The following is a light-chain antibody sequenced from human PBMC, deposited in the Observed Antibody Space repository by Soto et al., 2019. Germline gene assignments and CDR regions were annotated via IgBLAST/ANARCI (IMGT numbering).Light chain of an antibody. CDR3: QHSYSTPGT. V-gene: IGKV1-39*01. CDR1: QSISTY. J-gene: IGKJ1*01. CDR2: AAS. Sequence: DIQMTQSPSSLSASVGDRVTITCRASQSISTYLNWYQQKPGKAPNLLIYAASSLQSGVPSRFSGSGSGTDFTLTISSLQPEDFATYYCQHSYSTPGTFGQGTKVQIK.